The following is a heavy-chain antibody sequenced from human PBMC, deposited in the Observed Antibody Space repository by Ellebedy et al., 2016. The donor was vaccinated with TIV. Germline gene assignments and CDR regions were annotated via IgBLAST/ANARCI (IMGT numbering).Heavy chain of an antibody. V-gene: IGHV3-23*01. D-gene: IGHD3-10*01. CDR2: ISGSGGST. CDR3: ARDVGDNGSGSYYDY. CDR1: GFTFSSYA. Sequence: GESLKISCAASGFTFSSYALSWVRQAPGKGLEWVSAISGSGGSTYYADSVKGRFTISRDNSKNTLYLQMNSLRAEDTAVYYCARDVGDNGSGSYYDYWGQGTLVTVSS. J-gene: IGHJ4*02.